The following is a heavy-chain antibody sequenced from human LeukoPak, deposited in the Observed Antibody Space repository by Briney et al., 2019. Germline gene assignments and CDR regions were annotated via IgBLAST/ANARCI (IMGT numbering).Heavy chain of an antibody. CDR1: GFTFSGYS. Sequence: PGESLRLSCGASGFTFSGYSMNWVRQAPGEGLEWVSYIISTSSIISYVDSVRGRFPISRDNAKNSLYLQMNSLSDEDPAVYYCVRGSSYGFNIWGQGTMVSVSS. CDR3: VRGSSYGFNI. J-gene: IGHJ3*02. V-gene: IGHV3-48*02. CDR2: IISTSSII.